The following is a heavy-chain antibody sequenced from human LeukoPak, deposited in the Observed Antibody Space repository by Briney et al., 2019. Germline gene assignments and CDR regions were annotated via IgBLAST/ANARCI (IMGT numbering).Heavy chain of an antibody. CDR2: IYYSGST. J-gene: IGHJ5*02. D-gene: IGHD4-11*01. CDR3: ARLKSTVTTFGWFDP. V-gene: IGHV4-59*01. Sequence: PSETLSLTCTVSGGSTSSYYWSWIRQPPRKGLEWIGYIYYSGSTNYNPSLKSRVTISVDTSKNQFSLKLSSVTAADTAVYYCARLKSTVTTFGWFDPWGQGTLVTVSS. CDR1: GGSTSSYY.